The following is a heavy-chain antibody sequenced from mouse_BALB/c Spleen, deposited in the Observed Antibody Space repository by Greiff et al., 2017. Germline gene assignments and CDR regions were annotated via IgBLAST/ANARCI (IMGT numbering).Heavy chain of an antibody. Sequence: VQLQQSGAELVRPGVSVKISCKGSGYTFTDYAMHWVKQSHAKSLEWIGVISTYYGDASYNQKFKGKATMTVDKSSSTAYMELARLTSEDSAIYYCARERGYDGYFDYWGQGTTLTVSS. CDR3: ARERGYDGYFDY. CDR2: ISTYYGDA. V-gene: IGHV1S137*01. J-gene: IGHJ2*01. CDR1: GYTFTDYA. D-gene: IGHD2-2*01.